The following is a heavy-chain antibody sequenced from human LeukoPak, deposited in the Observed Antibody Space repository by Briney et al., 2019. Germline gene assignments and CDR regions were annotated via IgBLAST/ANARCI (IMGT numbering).Heavy chain of an antibody. V-gene: IGHV5-51*01. CDR1: GYSFTSYW. CDR2: IYPGDSDT. D-gene: IGHD2-2*01. Sequence: GESLKISCKGSGYSFTSYWIGWVRQMPGKGLEWMGIIYPGDSDTRYSPSFQGQVTISADKSISTAYLQWSSLEASDTAMYYCARLGCSSTSCYYYGMDVWGQGTTVTVSS. J-gene: IGHJ6*02. CDR3: ARLGCSSTSCYYYGMDV.